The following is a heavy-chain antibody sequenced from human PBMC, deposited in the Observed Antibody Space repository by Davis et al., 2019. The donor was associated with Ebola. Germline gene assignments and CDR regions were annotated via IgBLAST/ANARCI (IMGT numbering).Heavy chain of an antibody. CDR2: INAGNGNT. V-gene: IGHV1-3*01. Sequence: AASVKVSCKASGFTLTDYAIQWVRQAPGQRLEWMGWINAGNGNTKYSQNFQGRVTITRDTSASTVYMYLSSLRSEDTGVFYCAGGIAVGAFDYWGQGTLVTVSS. CDR3: AGGIAVGAFDY. CDR1: GFTLTDYA. D-gene: IGHD6-19*01. J-gene: IGHJ4*02.